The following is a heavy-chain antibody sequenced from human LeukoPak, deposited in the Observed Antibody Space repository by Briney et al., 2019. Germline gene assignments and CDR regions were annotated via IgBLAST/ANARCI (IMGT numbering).Heavy chain of an antibody. V-gene: IGHV4-59*08. CDR3: ARSSSDYGDYVRFDP. CDR2: ISLSGSGST. D-gene: IGHD4-17*01. Sequence: SETLSLTCTVSGDSISTYYWSWIRQPPGKGLEWIAYISLSGSGSTKYNPSLKSRVTILVDTSKSQFSLWVSSLTAADTAVYYCARSSSDYGDYVRFDPWGQGTLVTVSS. J-gene: IGHJ5*02. CDR1: GDSISTYY.